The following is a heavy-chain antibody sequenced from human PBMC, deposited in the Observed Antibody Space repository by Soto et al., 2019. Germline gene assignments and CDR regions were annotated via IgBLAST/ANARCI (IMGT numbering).Heavy chain of an antibody. CDR3: ARVHIYYDSSGLPMPYWFDP. CDR2: IYYSGST. D-gene: IGHD3-22*01. J-gene: IGHJ5*02. V-gene: IGHV4-31*03. CDR1: GGSISSGGYY. Sequence: SETLSLTCTVSGGSISSGGYYWSWIRQHPGKGLEWIGYIYYSGSTYYNPSLKSRVTISVDTSKNQFSLKLSSVTAADTAVYYCARVHIYYDSSGLPMPYWFDPWGQGTLVTVSS.